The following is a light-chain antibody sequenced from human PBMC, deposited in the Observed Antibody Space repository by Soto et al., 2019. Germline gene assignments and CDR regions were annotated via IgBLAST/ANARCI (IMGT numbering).Light chain of an antibody. CDR3: QQYNSYPRT. CDR1: QSISSW. Sequence: DIQITQSPSTLSASVGDRVTITCRASQSISSWLAWYQQKPGKAPKLLIYDASSLASGVPSRFSGSGSGTEFTLTISRLQPDDFATYYCQQYNSYPRTFGQGTKVEIK. CDR2: DAS. V-gene: IGKV1-5*01. J-gene: IGKJ1*01.